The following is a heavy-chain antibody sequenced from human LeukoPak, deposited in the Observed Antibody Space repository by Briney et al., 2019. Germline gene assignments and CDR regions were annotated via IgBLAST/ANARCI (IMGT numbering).Heavy chain of an antibody. CDR1: GFTFSSYA. D-gene: IGHD3-10*01. Sequence: GGSLRLSCAASGFTFSSYAMSWVRQAPGKGLEWVSAISGSGGSTYYADSVKGRFTISRDNSKNTLYLQMNSLRAEDTAVYYCAKVGLVRGDRSGYFDYWGQGTLVTVSS. J-gene: IGHJ4*02. CDR2: ISGSGGST. CDR3: AKVGLVRGDRSGYFDY. V-gene: IGHV3-23*01.